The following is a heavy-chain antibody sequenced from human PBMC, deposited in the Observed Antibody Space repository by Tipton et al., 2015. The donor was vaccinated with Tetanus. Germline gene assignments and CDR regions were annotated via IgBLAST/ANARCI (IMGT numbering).Heavy chain of an antibody. CDR3: ARDPGIASAGLWFDP. V-gene: IGHV1-69*06. Sequence: QSGAEVKKPGSSVKVSCKASGGTFRYHAISWVRQAPGQGLEWMGGIIPVFGTSNYAQNFQDRVTVTADKSTSTVYMELRSLRPDDTAVYYCARDPGIASAGLWFDPWGQGTLVTVSS. CDR2: IIPVFGTS. D-gene: IGHD6-13*01. CDR1: GGTFRYHA. J-gene: IGHJ5*02.